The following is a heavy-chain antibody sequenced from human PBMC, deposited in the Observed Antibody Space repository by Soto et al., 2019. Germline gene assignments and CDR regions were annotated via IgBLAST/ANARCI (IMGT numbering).Heavy chain of an antibody. Sequence: ASVKVSWKVSGYTLTELSMHWVRQAPGKGLEWMGGFDPEDGETIYAQKFQGRVTMTEDTSTDTAYMELSSLRSEDTAVYYCATIPSMGDDGSGPPFDPWGQGTLVTVSS. V-gene: IGHV1-24*01. CDR1: GYTLTELS. CDR2: FDPEDGET. CDR3: ATIPSMGDDGSGPPFDP. D-gene: IGHD4-17*01. J-gene: IGHJ5*02.